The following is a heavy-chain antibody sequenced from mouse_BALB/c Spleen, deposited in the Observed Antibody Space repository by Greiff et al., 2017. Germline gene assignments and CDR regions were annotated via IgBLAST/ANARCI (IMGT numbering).Heavy chain of an antibody. CDR2: INPGSGGT. V-gene: IGHV1-54*01. D-gene: IGHD2-4*01. J-gene: IGHJ3*01. CDR1: GYAFTNYL. Sequence: QVQLQQSGAELVRPGTSVKVSCKASGYAFTNYLIEWVKQRPGQGLEWIGVINPGSGGTNYNEKFKGKATLTADKSSSTAYMQLSSLTSDDSAVYFCAYDYDEGAWFAYWGQGTLVTVSA. CDR3: AYDYDEGAWFAY.